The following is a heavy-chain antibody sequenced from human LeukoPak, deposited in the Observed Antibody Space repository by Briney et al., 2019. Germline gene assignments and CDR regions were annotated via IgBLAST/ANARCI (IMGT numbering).Heavy chain of an antibody. CDR2: IYYSGGS. Sequence: SETLSLTCTVSGDSISSSSYYWGWIRQPPGKVLDWMGDIYYSGGSYYSPSLKSRVTISLDTSKNQFSLKRRSVTAADTAVYYCARRRYYDSTGFLDWGQGSLVSVSS. CDR1: GDSISSSSYY. J-gene: IGHJ1*01. CDR3: ARRRYYDSTGFLD. D-gene: IGHD3-22*01. V-gene: IGHV4-39*01.